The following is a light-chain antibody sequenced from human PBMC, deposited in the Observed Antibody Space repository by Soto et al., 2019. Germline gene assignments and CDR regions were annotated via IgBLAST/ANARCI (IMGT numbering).Light chain of an antibody. Sequence: EIVLTQSPATLSLSPGERATLSCRASQSVSSYLAWYQQKPGQAPRLLIYDASNRATGIPARFSGSGSGTDFTLTINSLQSEDSAVXXXXXXXXXXITFGQGTRLEIK. J-gene: IGKJ5*01. CDR2: DAS. V-gene: IGKV3-11*01. CDR1: QSVSSY. CDR3: XXXXXXXIT.